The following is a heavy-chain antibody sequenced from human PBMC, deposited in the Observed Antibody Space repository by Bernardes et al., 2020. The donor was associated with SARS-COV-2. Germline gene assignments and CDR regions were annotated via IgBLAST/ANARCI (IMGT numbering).Heavy chain of an antibody. J-gene: IGHJ5*02. V-gene: IGHV4-39*07. Sequence: SETLSLTCSVSGGSISSSSYYWGWIRQPPGKGLEWIGSIYHSGSTNYNPSLKSRVTISVDTSKNQFSLKLNSVTAADTAVYYCAREYSTSSRLNWFDPWGQGTLVTVSS. CDR2: IYHSGST. D-gene: IGHD6-6*01. CDR3: AREYSTSSRLNWFDP. CDR1: GGSISSSSYY.